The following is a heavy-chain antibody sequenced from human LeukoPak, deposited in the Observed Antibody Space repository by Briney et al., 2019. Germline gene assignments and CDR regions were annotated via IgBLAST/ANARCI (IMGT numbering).Heavy chain of an antibody. V-gene: IGHV3-74*01. CDR3: ARLYCPNGVCHFDS. D-gene: IGHD2-8*01. CDR2: INNDGSST. Sequence: GGSLRLSCAACGFTLSSYWMHWVRQAPGKGLVWVSRINNDGSSTTYADSVKGRFTISRDNVKNTLYLQMNSLRAEDTAVYYCARLYCPNGVCHFDSWGQGTLVTVSS. CDR1: GFTLSSYW. J-gene: IGHJ4*02.